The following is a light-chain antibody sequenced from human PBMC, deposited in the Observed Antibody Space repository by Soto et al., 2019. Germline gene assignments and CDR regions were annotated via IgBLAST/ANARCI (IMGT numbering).Light chain of an antibody. CDR3: HKYSSAPFT. CDR2: AAF. V-gene: IGKV1-27*01. J-gene: IGKJ3*01. CDR1: QGISNY. Sequence: DIQMTQSPSSLSASVGDRVTITCRASQGISNYLAWYQQKPEKVPTLLIYAAFTLQSGVPARFSGSASGTDFTITISSLQPEDVATSYCHKYSSAPFTFGPGNNVDI.